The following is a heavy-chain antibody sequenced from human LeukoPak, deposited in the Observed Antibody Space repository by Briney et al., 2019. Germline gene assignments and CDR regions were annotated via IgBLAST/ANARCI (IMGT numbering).Heavy chain of an antibody. D-gene: IGHD3-22*01. V-gene: IGHV4-59*01. Sequence: MSSETLSLTCTVSGGSISSYYWSWIRQPPGKGLEWIGYIYYSGSTNYNPSLKSRVTISVDTSKNQFSLKLSSVTAADTAVYYCARGVGGYYYIDYYFDYWGQGTLVTVSS. J-gene: IGHJ4*02. CDR3: ARGVGGYYYIDYYFDY. CDR1: GGSISSYY. CDR2: IYYSGST.